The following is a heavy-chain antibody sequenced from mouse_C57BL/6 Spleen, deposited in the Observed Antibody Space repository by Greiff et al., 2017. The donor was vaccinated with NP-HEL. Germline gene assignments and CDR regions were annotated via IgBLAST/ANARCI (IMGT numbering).Heavy chain of an antibody. D-gene: IGHD2-1*01. CDR2: IYPGSGST. CDR1: GYTFTSYW. CDR3: ARSGLYYGNLYAMDY. J-gene: IGHJ4*01. V-gene: IGHV1-55*01. Sequence: VQLQQPGAELVKPGASVKMSCKASGYTFTSYWITWVKQRPGQGLEWIGDIYPGSGSTNYNEKFKSKATLTVDTSSSTAYMQLSSLTSEDSAVYYCARSGLYYGNLYAMDYWGQGTSVTVSS.